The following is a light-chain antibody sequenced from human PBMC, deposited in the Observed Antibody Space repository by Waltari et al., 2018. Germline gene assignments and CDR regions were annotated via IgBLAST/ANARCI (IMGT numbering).Light chain of an antibody. CDR1: QSIRSN. CDR3: QQYDNWLGT. V-gene: IGKV3-15*01. J-gene: IGKJ1*01. Sequence: EMVMTQSPATLSVFPGERATLSCRASQSIRSNLAWYQHKPGQAPRLLICGASTRATGIPARFSGSGSGTEFTLTISSLQSEDFAVYFCQQYDNWLGTFGQGTKVEIK. CDR2: GAS.